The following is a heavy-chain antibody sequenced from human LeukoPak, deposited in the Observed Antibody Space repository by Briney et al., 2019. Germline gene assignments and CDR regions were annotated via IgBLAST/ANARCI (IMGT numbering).Heavy chain of an antibody. CDR1: GVSISSGSNY. Sequence: PSETLSLTCSVSGVSISSGSNYWGWIRQPPGKTLEWIGSIYSSGSTYYNPSLKSRVIILIDTAKNQFSLKLSSVTAADTAVYYCARDFWSGRNWFDPWGQGTLVTVSS. CDR2: IYSSGST. D-gene: IGHD3-3*01. J-gene: IGHJ5*02. V-gene: IGHV4-39*07. CDR3: ARDFWSGRNWFDP.